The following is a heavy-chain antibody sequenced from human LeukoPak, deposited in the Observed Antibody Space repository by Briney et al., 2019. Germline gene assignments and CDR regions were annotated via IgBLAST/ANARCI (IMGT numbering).Heavy chain of an antibody. CDR3: AKSPYRFDALDI. CDR2: ISGRGIST. V-gene: IGHV3-23*01. CDR1: GFTFSTYA. Sequence: GGSLRLSCAASGFTFSTYAMSWVRQAPGKGLEWVSFISGRGISTYYADSVKGRFTISRDNSKNTLYLQMSSLRAEDTAVYYCAKSPYRFDALDIWGQGTMVTVSS. J-gene: IGHJ3*02. D-gene: IGHD3-16*02.